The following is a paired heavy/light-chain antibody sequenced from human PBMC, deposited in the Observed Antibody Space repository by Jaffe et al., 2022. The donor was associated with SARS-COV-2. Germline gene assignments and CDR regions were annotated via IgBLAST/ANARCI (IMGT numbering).Light chain of an antibody. Sequence: SYELTQPPSVSVSPGQTARITCSGDALPNKYAYWYQQKSGQAPVLVIYEGNKRRSGIPERFSGSTSGTMATLTISGAQVEDEGDYYCYSTDISGNHRVFGGGTKLTVL. J-gene: IGLJ3*02. V-gene: IGLV3-10*01. CDR3: YSTDISGNHRV. CDR2: EGN. CDR1: ALPNKY.
Heavy chain of an antibody. D-gene: IGHD6-25*01. J-gene: IGHJ2*01. CDR2: ITGSGAGT. CDR3: ARDFKAAIGDWFFEL. V-gene: IGHV3-23*01. Sequence: EVQILESGGGLVQPGGSLRLSCAASGFTFGSYAMAWVRQAPGKGLEWVSAITGSGAGTYYGDSVKGRFTISRDNSKDTLYLQMTSLRADDTATYYCARDFKAAIGDWFFELWGRGTLVTVSS. CDR1: GFTFGSYA.